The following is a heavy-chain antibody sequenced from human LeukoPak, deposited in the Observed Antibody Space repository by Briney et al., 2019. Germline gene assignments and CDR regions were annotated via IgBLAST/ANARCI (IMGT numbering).Heavy chain of an antibody. Sequence: GGSLRLSCVASGFTFSDHAVSWLRQAPGRGLEWVSAISGGSTSTYYADSVKGRFTISRDNSKNTLYLQMHSLRPEDTAVYYCAKEVWFVNAYYCDYWGLGTLVTVSS. D-gene: IGHD3-10*01. V-gene: IGHV3-23*01. J-gene: IGHJ4*02. CDR1: GFTFSDHA. CDR3: AKEVWFVNAYYCDY. CDR2: ISGGSTST.